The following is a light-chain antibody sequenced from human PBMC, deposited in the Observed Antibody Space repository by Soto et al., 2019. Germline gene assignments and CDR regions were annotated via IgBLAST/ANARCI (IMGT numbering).Light chain of an antibody. J-gene: IGLJ1*01. V-gene: IGLV2-14*01. Sequence: QSALTQPASVSGSPGQSITISCTGTSSDVGGYNYVSWYQQHPGKAPKLMIYDVSNRPSGVSNRFSGSKSGNTASLTISGLQAEDEADYYCSSYTYSSTYLFGTGTKVTVL. CDR3: SSYTYSSTYL. CDR2: DVS. CDR1: SSDVGGYNY.